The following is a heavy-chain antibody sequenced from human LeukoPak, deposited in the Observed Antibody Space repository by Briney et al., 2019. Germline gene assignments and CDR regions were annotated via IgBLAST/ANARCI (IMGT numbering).Heavy chain of an antibody. CDR3: AREGDILTGLNWFDP. Sequence: SETLSLTCTVSGGSISSSTYYWGWIRQPPGKGPEWIGSIYYTGSTNYNPSLKSRVTISLDTSKNQFSLNLRSVTAADTAVYYCAREGDILTGLNWFDPWGQGTLVTVSS. D-gene: IGHD3-9*01. CDR1: GGSISSSTYY. CDR2: IYYTGST. V-gene: IGHV4-39*07. J-gene: IGHJ5*02.